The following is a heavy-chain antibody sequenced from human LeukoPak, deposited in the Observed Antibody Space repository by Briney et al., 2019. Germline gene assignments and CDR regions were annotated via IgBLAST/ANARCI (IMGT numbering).Heavy chain of an antibody. CDR3: AREVLRSRYYYYMDV. CDR2: INHSGST. Sequence: SETLSLTCAVYSGSFSGYYWSWIRQPPGKGLEWIGEINHSGSTNYNPSLKSRVTISVDTSKNQFSLKLSSVTAADTAVYYCAREVLRSRYYYYMDVWGKGTTVTVSS. V-gene: IGHV4-34*01. J-gene: IGHJ6*03. D-gene: IGHD3-10*01. CDR1: SGSFSGYY.